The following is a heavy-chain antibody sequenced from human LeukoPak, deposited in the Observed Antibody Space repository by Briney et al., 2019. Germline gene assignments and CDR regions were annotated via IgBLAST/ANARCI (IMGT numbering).Heavy chain of an antibody. CDR2: IIPILGIA. J-gene: IGHJ3*02. V-gene: IGHV1-69*04. CDR3: ASRYYYDSSGYYWDAFDI. Sequence: ASVKVSCKASGGTFSSYAISWVRQAPGQGLEWMGRIIPILGIANYAQKLQGRVTMTTDTSTSTAYMELRSLRSDDTAVYYCASRYYYDSSGYYWDAFDIWGQGTMVTVSS. CDR1: GGTFSSYA. D-gene: IGHD3-22*01.